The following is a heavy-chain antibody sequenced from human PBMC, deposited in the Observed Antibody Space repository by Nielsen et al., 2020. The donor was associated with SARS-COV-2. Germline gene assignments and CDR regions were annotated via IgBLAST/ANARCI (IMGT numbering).Heavy chain of an antibody. J-gene: IGHJ5*01. D-gene: IGHD3-3*01. CDR3: ARDFEYYDYSHWFDS. CDR2: IYYRGDT. Sequence: WIRQPPGKGLEWIGYIYYRGDTKYNPSLKGRLSLSVDTSKNQFSLELRSVTAADTAVYYCARDFEYYDYSHWFDSWGQGTLVTVSP. V-gene: IGHV4-59*01.